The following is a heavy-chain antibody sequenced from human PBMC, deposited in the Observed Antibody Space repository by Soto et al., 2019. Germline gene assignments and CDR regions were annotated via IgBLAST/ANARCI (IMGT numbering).Heavy chain of an antibody. CDR1: GGSFSGYY. D-gene: IGHD3-10*01. CDR2: NNHSRST. Sequence: ENLSLTCAVYGGSFSGYYWSWIRQPPGKGLEWIGENNHSRSTHYNPSLKSRVTKSLDTSNNQFSLKLIFVTAADTDVYFCARFHGSGSTYYHVYMYVWGEGTTVTVSS. CDR3: ARFHGSGSTYYHVYMYV. J-gene: IGHJ6*03. V-gene: IGHV4-34*01.